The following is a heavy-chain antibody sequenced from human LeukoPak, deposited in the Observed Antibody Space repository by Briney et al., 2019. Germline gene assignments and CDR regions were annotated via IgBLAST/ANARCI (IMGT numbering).Heavy chain of an antibody. CDR1: GFTFEDYA. J-gene: IGHJ4*02. CDR3: VRDPLARDGFNSLDY. Sequence: GRSLRLSCAASGFTFEDYAMHWVRQAPGKGLEWVSGLSWHSERIGYADSVKGRFTISRDNAKNILYLQVNSLRPEDTAVYYCVRDPLARDGFNSLDYWGQGTLVTVSS. D-gene: IGHD5-24*01. CDR2: LSWHSERI. V-gene: IGHV3-9*01.